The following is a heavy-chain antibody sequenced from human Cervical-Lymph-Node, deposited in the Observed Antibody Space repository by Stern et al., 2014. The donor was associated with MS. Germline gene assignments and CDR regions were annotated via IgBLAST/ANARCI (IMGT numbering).Heavy chain of an antibody. D-gene: IGHD2-21*01. CDR3: ARSLSLQGI. V-gene: IGHV3-48*02. CDR2: ISSSSSII. J-gene: IGHJ4*02. Sequence: EVQLVESGGGLVQPGGSLRLSCVASGFSLSHYAMNWVRQAPGKGLEWVSSISSSSSIIYYGDSVKGRFTISRDNAKNSLYLQMDSLRDEDTAVYYCARSLSLQGIWGQGTLVTVSS. CDR1: GFSLSHYA.